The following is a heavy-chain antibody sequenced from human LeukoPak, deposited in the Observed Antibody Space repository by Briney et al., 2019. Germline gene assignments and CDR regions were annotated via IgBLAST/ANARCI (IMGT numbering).Heavy chain of an antibody. CDR1: GFTFSSYA. Sequence: GESLRLSCAASGFTFSSYAMHWVRQAPGKGLEWVAVISYDGSNKYYADSVKGRFTISRDNSKNTLYLQMNSLRAEDTAVYYCAREGGYDSSGYFDYWGQGTLVTVSS. V-gene: IGHV3-30-3*01. CDR3: AREGGYDSSGYFDY. CDR2: ISYDGSNK. D-gene: IGHD5-12*01. J-gene: IGHJ4*02.